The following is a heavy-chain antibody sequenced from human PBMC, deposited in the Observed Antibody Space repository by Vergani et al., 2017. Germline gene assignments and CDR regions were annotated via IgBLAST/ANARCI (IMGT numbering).Heavy chain of an antibody. CDR2: ISGSRDSI. CDR1: GFTFSAHA. D-gene: IGHD3-10*01. CDR3: ANEGSANRIRGWLDH. J-gene: IGHJ4*02. Sequence: EVQLLESGGGLVQPGGSLRLSCEASGFTFSAHAMSWVRQAPGKGLEWVSTISGSRDSIYYADFVEGRFTISRDNSKNSLYLQMRSLRFDDTAVYYCANEGSANRIRGWLDHWGQGALVTVSS. V-gene: IGHV3-23*01.